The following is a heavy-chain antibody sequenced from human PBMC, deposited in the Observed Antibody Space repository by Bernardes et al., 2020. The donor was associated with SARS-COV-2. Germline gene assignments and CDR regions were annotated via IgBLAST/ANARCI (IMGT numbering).Heavy chain of an antibody. CDR3: VRRFCAVSSACGNFYGMGV. CDR1: GFTFNNYG. D-gene: IGHD2-21*01. Sequence: GSLRLPCEAAGFTFNNYGMHWVRRAPDKGLEWVAVIWYDGSTKYYADSVKGRFTVSRDNSKSTLYLQMNSLRVEDTATYYCVRRFCAVSSACGNFYGMGVWGQGTTVTVSS. V-gene: IGHV3-33*03. J-gene: IGHJ6*02. CDR2: IWYDGSTK.